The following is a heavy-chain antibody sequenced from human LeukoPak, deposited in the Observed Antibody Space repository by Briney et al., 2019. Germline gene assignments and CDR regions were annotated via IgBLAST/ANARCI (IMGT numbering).Heavy chain of an antibody. J-gene: IGHJ4*02. CDR3: ASSTGDS. D-gene: IGHD2-2*01. V-gene: IGHV3-48*01. Sequence: GGSLRLSCAASGITFSKYEMTWVRQAPGKGLVWVSYISSSSSTIFYADSVKGRFTISRDNAKNSLYLQMNSLRVEDTAVYYCASSTGDSWGQGTLVTVSS. CDR1: GITFSKYE. CDR2: ISSSSSTI.